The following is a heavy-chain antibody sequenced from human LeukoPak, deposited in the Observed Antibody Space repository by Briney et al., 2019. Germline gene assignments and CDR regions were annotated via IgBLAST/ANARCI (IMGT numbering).Heavy chain of an antibody. CDR3: AREYTLYRSGWFLDY. D-gene: IGHD6-19*01. Sequence: SETLSLTCTVSGGSISSSSYYWAWIRQPPGKGLEWIGSIYYSGSTYYNPSLKSRVTISVDTSKNQFSLKLSSVTAADTAVYYCAREYTLYRSGWFLDYWGQGTVVTVSS. CDR1: GGSISSSSYY. CDR2: IYYSGST. J-gene: IGHJ4*02. V-gene: IGHV4-39*07.